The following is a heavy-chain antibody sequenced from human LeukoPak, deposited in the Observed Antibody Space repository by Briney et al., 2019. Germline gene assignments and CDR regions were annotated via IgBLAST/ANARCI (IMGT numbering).Heavy chain of an antibody. V-gene: IGHV3-23*01. CDR3: AKDSGQYTAMAFA. Sequence: GASLRLSCAASGFTFSSYAMSWVRQAPGKGLEWVSAISGSGGSTYYADSVWGRFTISRDNSKNTLYLQMNSLRAEDTAVYYCAKDSGQYTAMAFAWGQGTLVTVSS. D-gene: IGHD5-18*01. CDR1: GFTFSSYA. CDR2: ISGSGGST. J-gene: IGHJ5*02.